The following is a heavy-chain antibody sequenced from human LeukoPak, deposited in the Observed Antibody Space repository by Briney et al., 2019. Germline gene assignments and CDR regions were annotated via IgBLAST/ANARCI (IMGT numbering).Heavy chain of an antibody. CDR3: ARDTLAMPSPITY. Sequence: PGGSLRLSCAASGFTFSSYAMSWVRQAPGKGLEWVSSISSSSSYIYYADSVKGRFTISRDNAKNSLYLQMNSLRAEDTAVYYCARDTLAMPSPITYWGQGTLVTVSS. V-gene: IGHV3-21*01. D-gene: IGHD2-2*01. CDR1: GFTFSSYA. CDR2: ISSSSSYI. J-gene: IGHJ4*02.